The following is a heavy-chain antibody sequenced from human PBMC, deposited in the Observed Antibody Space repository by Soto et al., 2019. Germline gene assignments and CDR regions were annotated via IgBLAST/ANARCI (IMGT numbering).Heavy chain of an antibody. D-gene: IGHD2-15*01. V-gene: IGHV3-33*01. CDR3: AREEGVVARAFDY. Sequence: QVQLVESGGGVVQPGRTLRLSCAASGFTFSSYGMHWVRQAPGKGLEWVALIWHDGSKQYYADSVKGRFAISRDNAKTTLYLQMNSLRADDTAEYYCAREEGVVARAFDYWGQGALLTVST. CDR2: IWHDGSKQ. J-gene: IGHJ4*02. CDR1: GFTFSSYG.